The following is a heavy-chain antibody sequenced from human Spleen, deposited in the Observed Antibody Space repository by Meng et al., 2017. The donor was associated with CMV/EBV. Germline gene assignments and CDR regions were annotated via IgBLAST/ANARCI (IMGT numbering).Heavy chain of an antibody. CDR1: GGSFSGYY. CDR2: INHSGST. CDR3: ARVTNGGSLTGYYYFYGMDV. Sequence: SETLSLTCAVYGGSFSGYYWSWIRQPPRKGLEWIGEINHSGSTNYNPSLKSRVTISVDTSKNQFSLRLTSVTAADTAVYYCARVTNGGSLTGYYYFYGMDVWGQGTTVTVSS. V-gene: IGHV4-34*01. J-gene: IGHJ6*02. D-gene: IGHD1-26*01.